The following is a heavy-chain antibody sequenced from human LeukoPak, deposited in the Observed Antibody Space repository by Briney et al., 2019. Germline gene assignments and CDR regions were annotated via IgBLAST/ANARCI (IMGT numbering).Heavy chain of an antibody. D-gene: IGHD6-13*01. CDR3: ARVEYSSSWYWYFDL. Sequence: GGSLTLSGAASGFTVSSDYMNWVRQAPGKGLEWVSVLYADGGTSYADSVKGRFTVSRDNSKNTLFLQMNSLRVEDTAVYYCARVEYSSSWYWYFDLWGRGTLVTVSS. CDR2: LYADGGT. J-gene: IGHJ2*01. CDR1: GFTVSSDY. V-gene: IGHV3-66*01.